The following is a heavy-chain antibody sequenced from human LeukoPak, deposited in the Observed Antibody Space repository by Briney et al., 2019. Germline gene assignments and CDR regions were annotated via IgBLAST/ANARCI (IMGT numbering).Heavy chain of an antibody. D-gene: IGHD7-27*01. CDR2: IYHSGST. Sequence: SETLSLTCAVSGYSISSGYYCGWIRQPPGKGVEWIGSIYHSGSTYYNPSLKSRVTISVDTSKNQFSLKLSSVTAADTAVYYCARRVTGESIDYWGQGTLVTVSS. V-gene: IGHV4-38-2*01. CDR3: ARRVTGESIDY. CDR1: GYSISSGYY. J-gene: IGHJ4*02.